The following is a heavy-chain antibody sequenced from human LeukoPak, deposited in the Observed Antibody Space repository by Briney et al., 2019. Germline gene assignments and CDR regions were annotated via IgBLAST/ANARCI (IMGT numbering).Heavy chain of an antibody. Sequence: PGGSLRLSCAASGFTVSSNYMSWVRQAPGKGLEWVSVIYSGGNTYYADSVKGRFTISRDSSKNTLYLQMNSLRAEDTAVYYCARVEKGIYFDYWGQGTLVTVSS. CDR3: ARVEKGIYFDY. CDR2: IYSGGNT. CDR1: GFTVSSNY. J-gene: IGHJ4*02. V-gene: IGHV3-66*01.